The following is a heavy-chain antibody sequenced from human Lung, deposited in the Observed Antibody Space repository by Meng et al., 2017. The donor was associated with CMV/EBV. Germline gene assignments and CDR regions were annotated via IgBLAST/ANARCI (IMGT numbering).Heavy chain of an antibody. Sequence: GGSXRLSCAASGFPFSNYYMSWIRLAPGKGLEWISYISGDGSDLFYGDSVRGRFTISRDNAKNSLYLQINSLRVEDTAVYYCVRDILRVGITYYFDYWGQGXLVTVSS. J-gene: IGHJ4*02. CDR2: ISGDGSDL. CDR3: VRDILRVGITYYFDY. V-gene: IGHV3-11*04. CDR1: GFPFSNYY. D-gene: IGHD1-26*01.